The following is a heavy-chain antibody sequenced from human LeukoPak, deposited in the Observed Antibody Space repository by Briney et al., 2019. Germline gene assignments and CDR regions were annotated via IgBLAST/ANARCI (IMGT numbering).Heavy chain of an antibody. J-gene: IGHJ6*03. CDR3: ARDRSGNYYYYYMDV. V-gene: IGHV1-2*02. Sequence: GASVKVSCKASGYTFTGYYMHWVRQAPGQGLEWMGWINPNSGGTNYAQKFQGRVTMTRDMSTSTVYMELSSLRSEDTAVYYCARDRSGNYYYYYMDVWGKGTTVTVSS. CDR1: GYTFTGYY. D-gene: IGHD2-15*01. CDR2: INPNSGGT.